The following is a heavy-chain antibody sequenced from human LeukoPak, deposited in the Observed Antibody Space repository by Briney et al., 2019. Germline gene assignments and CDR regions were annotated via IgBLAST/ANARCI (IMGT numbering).Heavy chain of an antibody. CDR1: GFTFSTYT. CDR3: ARDLSGYSSPLDY. J-gene: IGHJ4*02. Sequence: GGSLRLSCAASGFTFSTYTMNWVRQAPGKGLEWVSSISGSSSYIYYADSVKGRLTIPRDNAKHSLYLQMNSLRAEDTAVYYCARDLSGYSSPLDYWGQGTLVTVSS. V-gene: IGHV3-21*01. D-gene: IGHD3-22*01. CDR2: ISGSSSYI.